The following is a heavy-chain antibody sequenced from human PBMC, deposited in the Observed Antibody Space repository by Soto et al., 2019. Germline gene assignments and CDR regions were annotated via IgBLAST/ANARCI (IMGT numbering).Heavy chain of an antibody. Sequence: KPSETLSLTCAVSGGSITSGNSYSWAWIRQPPGRGLEWIGSISQTGATSYNPSLKSRVSVSLDKSKNQFSLRLSSVTAEDTAVYYCAGRDGRWLPYCSDYWGQGTLVTVSS. CDR1: GGSITSGNSYS. D-gene: IGHD3-22*01. V-gene: IGHV4-30-2*01. CDR2: ISQTGAT. J-gene: IGHJ4*02. CDR3: AGRDGRWLPYCSDY.